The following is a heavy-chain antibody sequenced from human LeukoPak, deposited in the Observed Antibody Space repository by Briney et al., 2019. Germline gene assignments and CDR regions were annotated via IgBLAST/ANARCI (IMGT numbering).Heavy chain of an antibody. Sequence: GGSLRLSCAASGFTFSSYAMSWVRQAPGKGLEWVSVISGNGGRTYYADSVKGRFTISRDNSKNTLYLQMNSLRAEDTAVYYCAKVRDLETVSGRFDNWGQGTLVTVSS. V-gene: IGHV3-23*01. CDR3: AKVRDLETVSGRFDN. CDR2: ISGNGGRT. J-gene: IGHJ5*02. D-gene: IGHD3-10*01. CDR1: GFTFSSYA.